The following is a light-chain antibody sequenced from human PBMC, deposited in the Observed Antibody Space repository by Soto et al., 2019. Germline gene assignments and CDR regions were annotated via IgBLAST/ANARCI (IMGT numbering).Light chain of an antibody. CDR3: QQYNNWPPVT. J-gene: IGKJ1*01. CDR1: QSVSSN. Sequence: EIVMTQSPATLSVSPGERATLSCRASQSVSSNLAWYQQKPGQAHRLLIYGASTSAYGIPARFSGCGSVTEFTLTISSLQSEDFAVYYCQQYNNWPPVTFGQGTKVEIK. V-gene: IGKV3-15*01. CDR2: GAS.